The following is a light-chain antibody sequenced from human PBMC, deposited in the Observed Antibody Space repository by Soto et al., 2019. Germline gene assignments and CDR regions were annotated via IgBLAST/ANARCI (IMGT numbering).Light chain of an antibody. Sequence: DIQMTQSPSTLSASVGDRVTITCRASQSISSGLAGYQQKPGTAPNLRIYKASTLQSGVPSRFSGSGSGTEFTLTISSLQPDDSATYYCQQYNDNWTFGQGTKVEIK. V-gene: IGKV1-5*03. CDR1: QSISSG. J-gene: IGKJ1*01. CDR3: QQYNDNWT. CDR2: KAS.